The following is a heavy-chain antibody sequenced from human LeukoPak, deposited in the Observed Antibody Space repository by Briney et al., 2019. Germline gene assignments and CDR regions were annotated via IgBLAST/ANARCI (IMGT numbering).Heavy chain of an antibody. J-gene: IGHJ4*02. CDR3: ARDIEVAEVGATGY. CDR2: ISYDGSNK. CDR1: GFTFSSYA. V-gene: IGHV3-30-3*01. Sequence: GGSLRPSCAASGFTFSSYAMHWVRQAPGKGLEWVAVISYDGSNKYYADSVKGRFTISRDNSKNTLYLQMNSLRAEDTAVYYCARDIEVAEVGATGYWGQGTLVTVSS. D-gene: IGHD1-26*01.